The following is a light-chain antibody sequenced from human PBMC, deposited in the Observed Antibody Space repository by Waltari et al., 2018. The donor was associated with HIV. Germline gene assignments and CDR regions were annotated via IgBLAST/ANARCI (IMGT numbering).Light chain of an antibody. CDR3: SSYAGSKTLGV. CDR2: EVY. V-gene: IGLV2-8*02. CDR1: SSDVGGYNY. J-gene: IGLJ3*02. Sequence: QSVLTQPPSASRSPGQSVTISCTGTSSDVGGYNYVCWYQLRPGKAPKLIIYEVYKRPSGVPARFSGSKSGNTASLTVSGLQAEDEADYYCSSYAGSKTLGVFGGGTRLTVL.